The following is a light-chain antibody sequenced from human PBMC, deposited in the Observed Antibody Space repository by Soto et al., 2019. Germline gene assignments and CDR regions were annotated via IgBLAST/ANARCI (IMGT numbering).Light chain of an antibody. Sequence: QSVLTQPASVSGSPGQSITISCNRSSTDFENYNLVSWYQHCPDKAPKLIIYEGTKRPSEISDRFSGSESDTTASLIISGLQPEDEADYYCSSYAGSSARVVFGGGTKLTVL. V-gene: IGLV2-23*01. CDR2: EGT. CDR3: SSYAGSSARVV. J-gene: IGLJ2*01. CDR1: STDFENYNL.